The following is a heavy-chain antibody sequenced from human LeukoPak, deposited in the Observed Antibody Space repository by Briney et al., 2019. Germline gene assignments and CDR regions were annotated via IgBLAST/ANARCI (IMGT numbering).Heavy chain of an antibody. CDR3: AKGRYSYGQAPFDY. D-gene: IGHD5-18*01. Sequence: PGGSLRLSCAASGFTFSSYWMSWVRQAPGKGLEWVSTINDNGDVTYYADSVKGRFTISRDNSKNTLYVQMNSLRAEDTAVYHCAKGRYSYGQAPFDYWGQGTLVPVSS. CDR2: INDNGDVT. J-gene: IGHJ4*02. V-gene: IGHV3-23*01. CDR1: GFTFSSYW.